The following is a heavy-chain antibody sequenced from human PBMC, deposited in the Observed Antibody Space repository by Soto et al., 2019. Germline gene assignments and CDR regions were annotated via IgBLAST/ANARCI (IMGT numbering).Heavy chain of an antibody. J-gene: IGHJ3*02. Sequence: SVKVSCKASGFTFTSSAVQWVRQARGQRLEWIGWIVVGSGNTNYAQKFQERVTITRDMSTSTAYMELSSLRSEDTAVYYCAAMATISSGAFDIWGQGTMVTVS. CDR3: AAMATISSGAFDI. CDR1: GFTFTSSA. CDR2: IVVGSGNT. V-gene: IGHV1-58*01.